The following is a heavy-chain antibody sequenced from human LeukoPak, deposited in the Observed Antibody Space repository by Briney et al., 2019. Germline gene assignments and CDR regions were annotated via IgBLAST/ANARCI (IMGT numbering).Heavy chain of an antibody. CDR1: GGSFSGYY. D-gene: IGHD3-22*01. Sequence: SETLSLTCAVYGGSFSGYYWSWIRQPPGKGLEWIGSIYYSGSTYYNPSLKSRVTISIDTSKNQFSLRLRSVTAADTAVYYCAREILYDSTGYYLWGQGTVVTVSS. V-gene: IGHV4-34*01. J-gene: IGHJ4*02. CDR3: AREILYDSTGYYL. CDR2: IYYSGST.